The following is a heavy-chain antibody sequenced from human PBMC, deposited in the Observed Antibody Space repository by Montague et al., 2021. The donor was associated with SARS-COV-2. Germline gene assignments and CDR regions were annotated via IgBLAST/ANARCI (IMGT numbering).Heavy chain of an antibody. CDR3: AREVRDYYDSSGSGALDI. CDR2: IYYSGST. J-gene: IGHJ3*02. CDR1: GGSISSYY. D-gene: IGHD3-22*01. V-gene: IGHV4-59*01. Sequence: SETLSLTCTVSGGSISSYYWSWIRQPPGKGLEWIGYIYYSGSTNYNPSLKSRVTISVDTSKNQFSLKLSSVTAADTAVYYCAREVRDYYDSSGSGALDICGQGTMVTVSS.